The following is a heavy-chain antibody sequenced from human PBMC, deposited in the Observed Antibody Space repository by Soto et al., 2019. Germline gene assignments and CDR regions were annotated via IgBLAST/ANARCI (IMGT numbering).Heavy chain of an antibody. V-gene: IGHV1-18*01. CDR3: ARQGKAARPVDYYYYYGMDV. J-gene: IGHJ6*02. D-gene: IGHD6-6*01. CDR2: ISAYNGNT. Sequence: GASVKVSCKASGYTFTSYGISWVRQAPGQGLEWMGWISAYNGNTNYAQKLQGRVTMTTDTSTSTAYLELRSLRSDDTAVYYFARQGKAARPVDYYYYYGMDVWGQGTTVTVSS. CDR1: GYTFTSYG.